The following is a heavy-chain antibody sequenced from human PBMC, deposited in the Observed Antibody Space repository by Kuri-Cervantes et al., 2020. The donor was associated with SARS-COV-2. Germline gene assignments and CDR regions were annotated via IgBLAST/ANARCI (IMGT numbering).Heavy chain of an antibody. CDR1: GGTFSSYA. V-gene: IGHV1-69*13. D-gene: IGHD4-17*01. J-gene: IGHJ4*02. Sequence: SVKVSCKASGGTFSSYALSWVRQAPGQGLEWMGGIIPTLGTPNYAQKFEGRVTITADESTSTAYMELSSLRSEDTAVYYCAFDYGDYDFRLYWGQGTLVTVSS. CDR2: IIPTLGTP. CDR3: AFDYGDYDFRLY.